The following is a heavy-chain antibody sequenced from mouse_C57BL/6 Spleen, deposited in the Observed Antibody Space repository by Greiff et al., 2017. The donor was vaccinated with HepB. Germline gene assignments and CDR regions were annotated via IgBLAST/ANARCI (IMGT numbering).Heavy chain of an antibody. CDR1: GYTFTSYD. D-gene: IGHD2-12*01. CDR3: ARREVHDGGAMDY. V-gene: IGHV1-85*01. CDR2: IYPRDGST. J-gene: IGHJ4*01. Sequence: LQQSGPELVKPGASVKLSCKASGYTFTSYDINWVKQRPGQGLEWIGWIYPRDGSTKYNEKFKGKATLTVDTSSSTAYMELHSLTSEDSAVYFCARREVHDGGAMDYWGQGTSVTVSS.